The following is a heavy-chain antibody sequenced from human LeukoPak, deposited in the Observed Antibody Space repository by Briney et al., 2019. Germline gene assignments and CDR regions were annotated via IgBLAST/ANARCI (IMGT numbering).Heavy chain of an antibody. V-gene: IGHV3-23*01. J-gene: IGHJ3*02. Sequence: PGGSLRLSYAASGFTFSSYAMSWVRQAPGKGLEWVSAISGSGGSTYYADSVKGRFTISRDNSKNTLYLQMNSLRAEDTAAYYCARGRFLEWFDAFDIWGQGTMVTVSS. CDR3: ARGRFLEWFDAFDI. CDR1: GFTFSSYA. D-gene: IGHD3-3*01. CDR2: ISGSGGST.